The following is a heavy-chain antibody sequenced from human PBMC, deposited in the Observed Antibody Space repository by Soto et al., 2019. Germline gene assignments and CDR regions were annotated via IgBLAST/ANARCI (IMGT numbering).Heavy chain of an antibody. CDR2: TYYRSKWYD. CDR3: ARNSGWPPSGWFDP. D-gene: IGHD6-19*01. J-gene: IGHJ5*02. V-gene: IGHV6-1*01. Sequence: QVQLQQSGPGLVKPSQTLSLTCAISGDSVSSNTAAWNWIRQSPSRGLEWLGRTYYRSKWYDDYAESVKSRITINPDTSKNQFSLQLNSVTPEDTAVYYCARNSGWPPSGWFDPWGQGTLVTVSS. CDR1: GDSVSSNTAA.